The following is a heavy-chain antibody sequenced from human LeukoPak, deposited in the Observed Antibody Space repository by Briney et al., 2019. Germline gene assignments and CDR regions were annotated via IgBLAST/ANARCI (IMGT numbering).Heavy chain of an antibody. CDR1: GFTFSNSA. D-gene: IGHD1-14*01. CDR2: ITGSGDYT. J-gene: IGHJ5*02. CDR3: ANKPAGFDP. Sequence: GGSLRLSCAASGFTFSNSAMAWVRQAPGKGLEWVSSITGSGDYTYYADFVKGRFTISRDNSKNTLYLQMNSLRAEDTAVYYCANKPAGFDPWGQGTLVTVSS. V-gene: IGHV3-23*01.